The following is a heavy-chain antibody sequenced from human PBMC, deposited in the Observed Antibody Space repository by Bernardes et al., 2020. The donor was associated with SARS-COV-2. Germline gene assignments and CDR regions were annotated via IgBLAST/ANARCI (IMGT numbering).Heavy chain of an antibody. Sequence: SETLSLTCTVSGGSISSYYWSWIRQPPGKGLEWIGYIYYSGSTNYNPSLKSRVTISVDTSKNQFSLKLSSVTAADTAVYYCARSYSSRHALPYYYYGMDVWGQGTTVTVSS. CDR1: GGSISSYY. J-gene: IGHJ6*02. V-gene: IGHV4-59*01. CDR2: IYYSGST. D-gene: IGHD6-13*01. CDR3: ARSYSSRHALPYYYYGMDV.